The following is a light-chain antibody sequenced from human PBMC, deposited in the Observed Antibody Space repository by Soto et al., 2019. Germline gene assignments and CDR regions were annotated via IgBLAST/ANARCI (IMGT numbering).Light chain of an antibody. J-gene: IGLJ2*01. Sequence: QAVVTQPPSASGTPGQRVTISCSGSSSNIGSNYVFWYQHLPGTAPKLLIYRNNQRPSGVPDRFSGSKSSTSASLAISGLRSEDETDYYCAAWDDSLSGVVFGGGTKLTVL. CDR1: SSNIGSNY. CDR3: AAWDDSLSGVV. CDR2: RNN. V-gene: IGLV1-47*01.